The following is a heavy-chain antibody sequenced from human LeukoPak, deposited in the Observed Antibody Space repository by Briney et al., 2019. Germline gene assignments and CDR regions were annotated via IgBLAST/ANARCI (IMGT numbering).Heavy chain of an antibody. D-gene: IGHD3-10*01. Sequence: LVESGGGVVQPGTSLRLSCAASGITFNAIHWVRQAPGKGLEWVALTWYDGRNKYYADSVKGRFTISIDNSKNMVYLHMNSLGADDTAVYYCATELFGSGSCPDYWGQGTLVTVSS. V-gene: IGHV3-33*01. J-gene: IGHJ4*02. CDR2: TWYDGRNK. CDR3: ATELFGSGSCPDY. CDR1: GITFNA.